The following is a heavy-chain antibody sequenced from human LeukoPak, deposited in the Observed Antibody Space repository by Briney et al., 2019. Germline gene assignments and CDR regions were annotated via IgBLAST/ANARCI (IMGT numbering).Heavy chain of an antibody. D-gene: IGHD6-13*01. J-gene: IGHJ4*02. CDR3: AKEGTPPGIAAAGQFDY. CDR2: IRYDGSNK. Sequence: GGSLRLSCAASGFTFSSYGMHWVRQAPGKGLEWVAFIRYDGSNKYYADSVKGRFTISRDNSKNTLYLQMNSLRAEDTAVYYCAKEGTPPGIAAAGQFDYWGQGTLVTVSS. CDR1: GFTFSSYG. V-gene: IGHV3-30*02.